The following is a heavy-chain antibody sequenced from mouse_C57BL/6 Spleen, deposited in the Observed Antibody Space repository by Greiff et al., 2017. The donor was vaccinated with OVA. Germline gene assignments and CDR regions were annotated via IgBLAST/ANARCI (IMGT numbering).Heavy chain of an antibody. Sequence: QRVESGGDLVKPGGSLKLSCAASGFTFSSYGMSWVRQTPDKRLEWVATISSGGSYTYYPDSVKGRFTISRDNAKNTLYLQMSSLKSEDTAMYYCERQHFDYWGQGTTLTVSS. J-gene: IGHJ2*01. V-gene: IGHV5-6*01. CDR3: ERQHFDY. CDR1: GFTFSSYG. CDR2: ISSGGSYT.